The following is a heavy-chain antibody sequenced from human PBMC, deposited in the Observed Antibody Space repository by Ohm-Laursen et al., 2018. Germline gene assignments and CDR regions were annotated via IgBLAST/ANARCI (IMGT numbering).Heavy chain of an antibody. V-gene: IGHV3-11*01. Sequence: SLRLSCTASAFTLTDYYMSWIRQAPGKGLEWVSYISSSGSTIYYADSVKGRFTISRDNAKNSLYLQMNSLRAEDTAVYYCARVSRGTLQSPWGQGTLVTVSS. CDR3: ARVSRGTLQSP. CDR2: ISSSGSTI. CDR1: AFTLTDYY. J-gene: IGHJ5*02. D-gene: IGHD5-24*01.